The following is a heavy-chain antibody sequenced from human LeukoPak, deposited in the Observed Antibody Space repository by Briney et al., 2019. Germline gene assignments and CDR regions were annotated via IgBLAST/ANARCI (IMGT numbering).Heavy chain of an antibody. CDR2: IYYSGST. CDR1: GGSFSGYY. V-gene: IGHV4-34*01. J-gene: IGHJ3*02. CDR3: AAGGYDSSGYSLFAFDI. D-gene: IGHD3-22*01. Sequence: PSETLSLTCAVYGGSFSGYYWGWIRQSPGKGLEWIGTIYYSGSTYYNPSLKSRVTISVDTSKNQFSLKLSSVTAADTAVYYCAAGGYDSSGYSLFAFDIWGQGTMVTVSS.